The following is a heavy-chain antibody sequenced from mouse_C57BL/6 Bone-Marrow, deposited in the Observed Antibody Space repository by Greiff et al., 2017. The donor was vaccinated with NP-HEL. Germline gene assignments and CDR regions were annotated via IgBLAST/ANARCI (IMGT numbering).Heavy chain of an antibody. CDR2: ISYDGSN. CDR3: ARLYYGKELYYAMDY. D-gene: IGHD2-1*01. V-gene: IGHV3-6*01. J-gene: IGHJ4*01. CDR1: GYSITSGYY. Sequence: DVKLQESGPGLVKPSQSLSLTCSVTGYSITSGYYWNWIRQFPGNKLEWMGYISYDGSNNYNPSLKNRISITRDTSKNQFFLKLNSVTTEDTATYYCARLYYGKELYYAMDYWGQGTSVTVSS.